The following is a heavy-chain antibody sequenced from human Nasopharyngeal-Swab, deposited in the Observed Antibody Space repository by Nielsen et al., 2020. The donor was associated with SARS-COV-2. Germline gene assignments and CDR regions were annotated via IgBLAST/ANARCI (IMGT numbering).Heavy chain of an antibody. J-gene: IGHJ6*02. CDR1: GGTFSSYA. CDR2: IIPIFGTA. CDR3: ARDLRDILTGYYYYYGMDV. Sequence: SVKVSCKASGGTFSSYAISWVRQAPAQGLEWMGGIIPIFGTANYAQKFQGRVTITADESTSTAYMELSSLRSEDTAVYYCARDLRDILTGYYYYYGMDVWGQGATVTVSS. D-gene: IGHD3-9*01. V-gene: IGHV1-69*13.